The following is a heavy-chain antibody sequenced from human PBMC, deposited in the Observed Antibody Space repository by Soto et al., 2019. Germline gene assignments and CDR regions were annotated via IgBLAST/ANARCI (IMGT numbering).Heavy chain of an antibody. CDR2: ISSSGGSR. CDR1: GFNFNTFA. CDR3: AKAPPSPWTANWVDP. D-gene: IGHD1-1*01. V-gene: IGHV3-23*01. J-gene: IGHJ5*02. Sequence: EEQVSESGGGLVQPGGSLRLSCAASGFNFNTFAMSWIRQAPGKGLEWVSHISSSGGSRDYADSVRGRFTVSRDNSKNVLFLQMNSLRADDTATYYCAKAPPSPWTANWVDPWGTGTLVTVSS.